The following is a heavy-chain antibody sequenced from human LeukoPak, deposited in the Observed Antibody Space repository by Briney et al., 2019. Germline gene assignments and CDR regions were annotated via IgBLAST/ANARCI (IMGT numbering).Heavy chain of an antibody. Sequence: GESLKISCKGSGYSFTNYWIGWVRQMPGKGLEWMGIIYPGDSETRYSPSFQGQVTISADKSTNTAYLQWSSLRASDTAMYYCVRGVSMMEYFDYWGQGTLVTVSS. J-gene: IGHJ4*02. CDR2: IYPGDSET. CDR3: VRGVSMMEYFDY. V-gene: IGHV5-51*01. D-gene: IGHD3-10*01. CDR1: GYSFTNYW.